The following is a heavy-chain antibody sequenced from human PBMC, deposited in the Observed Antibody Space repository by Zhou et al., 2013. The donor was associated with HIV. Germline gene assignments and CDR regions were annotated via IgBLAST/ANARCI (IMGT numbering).Heavy chain of an antibody. V-gene: IGHV1-69*04. D-gene: IGHD6-13*01. CDR2: IIPILGIA. J-gene: IGHJ6*03. Sequence: QVQLVQSGAEVKKPGSSVKVSCKASGGTFSSYAISWVRQAPGQGLEWMGRIIPILGIANYAQKFQGRVTITADKSTSTAYMELSSLRSEDTAVYYCARGGKRAAAGTRYYYYYMDVWGKGTTVTVSS. CDR3: ARGGKRAAAGTRYYYYYMDV. CDR1: GGTFSSYA.